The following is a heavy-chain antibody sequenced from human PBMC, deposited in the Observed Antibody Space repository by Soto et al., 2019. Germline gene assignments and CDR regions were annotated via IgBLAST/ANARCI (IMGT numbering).Heavy chain of an antibody. V-gene: IGHV6-1*01. CDR2: AYYRSKWYT. CDR1: GDSVSSISAA. CDR3: AGALTLPYYFDY. J-gene: IGHJ4*02. Sequence: SQTLSLTCAISGDSVSSISAAWNWIRQSPSRGLEWLGRAYYRSKWYTDYAVSVKSRIAINPGSSKNQFSLQLNSLTPEDTAVYYCAGALTLPYYFDYWGQGTLVTVSS.